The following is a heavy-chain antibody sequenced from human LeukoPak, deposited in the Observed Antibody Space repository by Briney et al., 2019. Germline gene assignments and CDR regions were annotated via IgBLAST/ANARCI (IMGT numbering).Heavy chain of an antibody. CDR1: GYTFTSYG. J-gene: IGHJ4*02. V-gene: IGHV1-18*01. CDR3: ARVPGIAVAGTFFDY. D-gene: IGHD6-19*01. Sequence: GASVKVSCKASGYTFTSYGISWVRQAPGQGLEWMGWISAYNGNTNYAQKLQGRVTMTTDTSTSTAYMGLRSLRSDDTAVYYCARVPGIAVAGTFFDYWGQGTLVTVSS. CDR2: ISAYNGNT.